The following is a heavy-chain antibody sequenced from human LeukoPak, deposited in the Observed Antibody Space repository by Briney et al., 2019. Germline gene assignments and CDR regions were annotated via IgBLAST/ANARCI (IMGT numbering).Heavy chain of an antibody. D-gene: IGHD4-23*01. J-gene: IGHJ5*02. CDR3: ARDYGGNSGWFDP. Sequence: ASVKVSCKASGYTFTSYDLNWVRQAPGQGLEWIGWMNPNSGNTGYAQKFQGRVTLTRSTSISTAYMELRSLTSEDTAVYYCARDYGGNSGWFDPWGQGTLVTVSS. V-gene: IGHV1-8*01. CDR2: MNPNSGNT. CDR1: GYTFTSYD.